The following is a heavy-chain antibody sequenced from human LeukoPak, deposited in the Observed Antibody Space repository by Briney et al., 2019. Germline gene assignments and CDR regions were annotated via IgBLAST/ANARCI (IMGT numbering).Heavy chain of an antibody. CDR2: ISVTGGST. D-gene: IGHD3-3*01. J-gene: IGHJ4*02. CDR1: GFTFSNYA. Sequence: GGSLRLSCAAPGFTFSNYAMSWVRQAPGKGLEWVSGISVTGGSTYYTDSVKGRFTISRDNPKSTLYLEMNSLRAEDTAVYFCAKDGLRFLEWLLYFDYWGQGTLVTVSS. CDR3: AKDGLRFLEWLLYFDY. V-gene: IGHV3-23*01.